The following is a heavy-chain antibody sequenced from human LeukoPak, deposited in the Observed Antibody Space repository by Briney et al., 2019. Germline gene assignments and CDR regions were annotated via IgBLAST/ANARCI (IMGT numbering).Heavy chain of an antibody. D-gene: IGHD6-13*01. J-gene: IGHJ5*02. Sequence: ASVKVSCKASGYTFTNYYMHWVRQAPGQGLEWMGWISGYNGHTKYARKLQGRVTMTTDTSTSTAYMGLGSLRSDDTAVYYCARDKNSSTWYWFDPWGQGTLVTVSS. CDR1: GYTFTNYY. V-gene: IGHV1-18*04. CDR2: ISGYNGHT. CDR3: ARDKNSSTWYWFDP.